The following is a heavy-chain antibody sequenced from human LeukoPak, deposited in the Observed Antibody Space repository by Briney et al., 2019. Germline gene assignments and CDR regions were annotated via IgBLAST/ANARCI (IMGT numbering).Heavy chain of an antibody. Sequence: SETLSLTCAVYGGSFSGYYWSWIRQPPGKGLEWIGEINHSGSTNYNPSLKSRVTISVDTSKNQFSLKLSSVTAADTAVYYCARGSSSWYRNYYYYYGMDVWGKGTTVTVSS. CDR2: INHSGST. V-gene: IGHV4-34*01. CDR3: ARGSSSWYRNYYYYYGMDV. CDR1: GGSFSGYY. D-gene: IGHD6-13*01. J-gene: IGHJ6*04.